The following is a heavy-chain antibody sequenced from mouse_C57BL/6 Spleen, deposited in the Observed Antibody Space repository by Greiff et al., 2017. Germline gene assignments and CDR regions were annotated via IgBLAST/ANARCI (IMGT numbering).Heavy chain of an antibody. D-gene: IGHD2-4*01. CDR1: GYAFSSSW. CDR3: IYYDYDIYFDV. V-gene: IGHV1-82*01. CDR2: IYPGDGDT. Sequence: QVQLKQSGPELVKPGASVKISCKASGYAFSSSWMNWVKQRPGKGLEWIGRIYPGDGDTNYNGKFKGKATLTADKSSSTAYMQLSSLTSEDSAVYFCIYYDYDIYFDVWGTGTTVTVSS. J-gene: IGHJ1*03.